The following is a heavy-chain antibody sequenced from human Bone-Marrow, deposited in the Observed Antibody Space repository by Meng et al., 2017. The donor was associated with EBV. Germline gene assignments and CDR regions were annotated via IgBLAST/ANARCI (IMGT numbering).Heavy chain of an antibody. D-gene: IGHD6-6*01. Sequence: QIHLKESGPTLVKPTQTLTLTCTCSGFSLSTRGVGVGWIRQPPGKALEWLAVIYWDDDKRYSPSLKSRLTITKDTSKKQVVLTMTNMDPVDAATYYCAHLIAARPFDYWGQGTLVTVSS. J-gene: IGHJ4*02. CDR1: GFSLSTRGVG. CDR2: IYWDDDK. CDR3: AHLIAARPFDY. V-gene: IGHV2-5*02.